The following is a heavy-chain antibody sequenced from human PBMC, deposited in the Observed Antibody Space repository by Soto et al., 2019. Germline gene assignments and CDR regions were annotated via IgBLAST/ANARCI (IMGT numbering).Heavy chain of an antibody. CDR2: IKSKTNGETT. CDR1: GFTFSNAW. Sequence: GGSLRLSCGGFGFTFSNAWMSWVRQAPGKGLEWVGRIKSKTNGETTDYAAPVKGRFTISRDDSKNTLYLQMNSLTTEDTAVYYCGTGSAFDIWGQGTVVT. J-gene: IGHJ3*02. CDR3: GTGSAFDI. V-gene: IGHV3-15*01.